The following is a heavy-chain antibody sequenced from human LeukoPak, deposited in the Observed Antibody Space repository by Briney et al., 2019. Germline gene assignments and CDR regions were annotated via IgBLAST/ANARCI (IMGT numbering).Heavy chain of an antibody. J-gene: IGHJ6*03. CDR1: GYSMTSGYF. CDR2: IFHTGST. CDR3: ARFPTVRAFYFYYMDV. V-gene: IGHV4-38-2*01. Sequence: SETLSLTCAVSGYSMTSGYFWGWIRQPPGKGLEWIGSIFHTGSTFYSPSLKSRVTMSVDTSKNHFSLKVTSVTAADAAVYYCARFPTVRAFYFYYMDVWGKGTTVTVSS. D-gene: IGHD1-1*01.